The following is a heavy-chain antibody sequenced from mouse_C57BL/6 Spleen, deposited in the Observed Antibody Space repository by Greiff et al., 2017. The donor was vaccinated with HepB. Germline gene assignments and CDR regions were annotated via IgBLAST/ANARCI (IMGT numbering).Heavy chain of an antibody. CDR3: AREEGYYYAMDY. J-gene: IGHJ4*01. CDR2: ISDGGSYT. Sequence: EVQRVESGGGLVKPGGSLKLSCAASGFTFSSYAMSWVRQTPEKRLEWVATISDGGSYTYYPDNVKGRFTISRDNAKNNLYLQMSHLKSEDTAMYYCAREEGYYYAMDYWGQGTSVTVSS. CDR1: GFTFSSYA. V-gene: IGHV5-4*01.